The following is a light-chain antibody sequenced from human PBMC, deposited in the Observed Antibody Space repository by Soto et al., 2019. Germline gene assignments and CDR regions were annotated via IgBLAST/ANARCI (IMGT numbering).Light chain of an antibody. CDR3: GTWDSSLRVYV. V-gene: IGLV1-51*01. CDR1: SSNIGNNY. Sequence: QSVLTQPPSVSAAPGQKFTVSCSGRSSNIGNNYVSWYQQLPGTAPKPLIFDNNKRPSGIPDRFSGSKSGTSATLGITGLQTGDEADYYCGTWDSSLRVYVFGTGTKVTVL. CDR2: DNN. J-gene: IGLJ1*01.